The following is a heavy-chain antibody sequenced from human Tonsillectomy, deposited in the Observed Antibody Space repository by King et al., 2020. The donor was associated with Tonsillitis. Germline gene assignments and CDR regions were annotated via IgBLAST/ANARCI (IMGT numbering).Heavy chain of an antibody. CDR2: INHSGST. CDR1: GGSFSGYY. J-gene: IGHJ4*02. CDR3: ARSDYGDYFPFDY. Sequence: VQLQQWGAGLLKPSETLSLTCAVYGGSFSGYYWSWIRQSPGRGLEWIGEINHSGSTNYNPSLKSRVTILADTSKNQFPLKLSSVTAADTAVYYCARSDYGDYFPFDYWGQGTLVTVSS. D-gene: IGHD4-17*01. V-gene: IGHV4-34*01.